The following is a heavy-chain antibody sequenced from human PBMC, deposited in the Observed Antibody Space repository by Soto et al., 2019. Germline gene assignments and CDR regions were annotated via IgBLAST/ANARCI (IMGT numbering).Heavy chain of an antibody. Sequence: EVQLGESGGGLAQPGGSLRLSCVASGFTFTTYWMSWVRQAPGKGLEWVANISQEGGAKYYVDSLKGRFTISRDKAKNSVYLQMDRLRAEDTAVYYCVRGDNGSGSYLGSYWGQGILVTVS. CDR1: GFTFTTYW. J-gene: IGHJ4*02. CDR2: ISQEGGAK. CDR3: VRGDNGSGSYLGSY. V-gene: IGHV3-7*03. D-gene: IGHD3-10*01.